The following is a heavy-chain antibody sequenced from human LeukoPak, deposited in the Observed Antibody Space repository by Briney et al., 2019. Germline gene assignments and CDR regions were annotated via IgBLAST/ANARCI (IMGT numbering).Heavy chain of an antibody. CDR2: INPSGGST. CDR1: GYTFTSYY. D-gene: IGHD2-15*01. V-gene: IGHV1-46*01. CDR3: ARVGTRNAFDI. Sequence: GASVKVSCKASGYTFTSYYMHWVRQAPGEGLEWMGIINPSGGSTSYAQKFQGRVTMTRDMSTSTVYMELSSLRSEDTAVYYCARVGTRNAFDIWGQGTMVTVSS. J-gene: IGHJ3*02.